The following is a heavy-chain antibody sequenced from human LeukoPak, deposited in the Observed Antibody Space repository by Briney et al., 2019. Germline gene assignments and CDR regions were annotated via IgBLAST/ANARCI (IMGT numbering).Heavy chain of an antibody. CDR2: INPNSGGT. CDR1: EYTFTDYH. D-gene: IGHD6-6*01. V-gene: IGHV1-2*02. CDR3: ARRYSDSSEGFDY. J-gene: IGHJ4*02. Sequence: ASVKVSCKASEYTFTDYHMHWVRQAPGQGPEWMGWINPNSGGTNYAQKFQGRVTMTRDTSISTAYMELSGLRSDDTAVYYCARRYSDSSEGFDYWGQGTLVTVSS.